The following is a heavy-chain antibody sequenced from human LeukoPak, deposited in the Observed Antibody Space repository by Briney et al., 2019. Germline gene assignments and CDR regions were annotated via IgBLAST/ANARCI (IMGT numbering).Heavy chain of an antibody. CDR1: GGTFSSYS. V-gene: IGHV1-69*05. CDR2: IIPIFGTA. CDR3: ARLGSGIHTPFAC. J-gene: IGHJ4*02. Sequence: SVTVSCKASGGTFSSYSISWVRPPPGQGLEWMGGIIPIFGTANYAQKFQGRVTITTDESTSTAYMELSSLRSDDTAVYYCARLGSGIHTPFACGGQGPLVTASS. D-gene: IGHD3-10*01.